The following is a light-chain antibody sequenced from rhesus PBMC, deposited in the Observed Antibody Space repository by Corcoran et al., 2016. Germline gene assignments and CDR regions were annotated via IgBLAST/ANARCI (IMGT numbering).Light chain of an antibody. CDR3: QHDYGTPLT. J-gene: IGKJ4*01. CDR2: KAS. Sequence: DIQMTQSPSSLSASVGDRVTITCRTSENVDNYLNWYQQKPGKATNLLIYKASTLQSGVPSRFSGSGSGTDYTFTISILQPEDVATYYCQHDYGTPLTFGGGTKVDIK. CDR1: ENVDNY. V-gene: IGKV1-74*01.